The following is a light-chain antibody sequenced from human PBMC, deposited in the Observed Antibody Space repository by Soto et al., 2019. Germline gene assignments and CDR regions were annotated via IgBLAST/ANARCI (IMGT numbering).Light chain of an antibody. Sequence: QSALTQPASVSGSPGQSITISCTGTSSDVGGYEYVSWYQQHPGKAPKLMIYDVTNRPSGDSNRFSGSKSGNTASLTISGLQAEDEADYYCSSFTSSSTLLVFGGGTKLTVL. CDR2: DVT. CDR1: SSDVGGYEY. CDR3: SSFTSSSTLLV. V-gene: IGLV2-14*01. J-gene: IGLJ3*02.